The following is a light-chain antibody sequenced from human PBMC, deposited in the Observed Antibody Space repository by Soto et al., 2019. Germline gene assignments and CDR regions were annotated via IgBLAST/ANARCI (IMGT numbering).Light chain of an antibody. CDR1: QNVSSN. J-gene: IGKJ1*01. CDR2: GAS. Sequence: EIVMTQSPATLSVSPGERATLSCRASQNVSSNLAWYQQKPGQAPRLLLYGASTRATGLPARFSGSGSGTEFTLTISSLQSEDLAVYYCQQYNNWPRAFGQGTKVEIK. V-gene: IGKV3-15*01. CDR3: QQYNNWPRA.